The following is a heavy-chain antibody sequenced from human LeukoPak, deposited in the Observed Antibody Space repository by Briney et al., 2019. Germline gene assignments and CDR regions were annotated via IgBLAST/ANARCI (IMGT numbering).Heavy chain of an antibody. Sequence: SETLSLTCAVYGGSFSSYYWSWIRQPPGKGLEWIGYIYYSGSTNYNPSLKSRVTISVDTSKNQFSLKLSSVTAADTAVYYCARGVRGWYEEAEYGMDVWGQGTTVTVSS. CDR2: IYYSGST. CDR3: ARGVRGWYEEAEYGMDV. J-gene: IGHJ6*02. D-gene: IGHD6-19*01. CDR1: GGSFSSYY. V-gene: IGHV4-59*01.